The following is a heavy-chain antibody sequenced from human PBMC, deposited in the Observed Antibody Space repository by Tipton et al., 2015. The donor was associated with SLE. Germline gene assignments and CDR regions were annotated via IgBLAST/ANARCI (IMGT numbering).Heavy chain of an antibody. CDR2: IFYTGGT. CDR1: DGSISSSNYY. J-gene: IGHJ4*02. D-gene: IGHD3-22*01. Sequence: LRLSCTVSDGSISSSNYYWGWIRQPPGKGLEWIGSIFYTGGTYYNPSLKSRVSFSIDTSKNQFSLKLNSVTAADTAVYFCAVGDESSGHYFDYWGQGTLVPVSS. CDR3: AVGDESSGHYFDY. V-gene: IGHV4-39*07.